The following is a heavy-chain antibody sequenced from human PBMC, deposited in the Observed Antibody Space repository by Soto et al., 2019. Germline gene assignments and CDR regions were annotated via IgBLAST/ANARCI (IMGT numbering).Heavy chain of an antibody. CDR2: FDPEDGET. CDR1: GYTLTELS. J-gene: IGHJ4*02. Sequence: GASVKVSCKVSGYTLTELSMHWVRQAPGKGLEWMGGFDPEDGETIYAQKFQGRVTMTEDTSTDTAYMGLSSLRSEDTAVYYCATVPYGSGSFDYWGQGTLVTVSS. CDR3: ATVPYGSGSFDY. D-gene: IGHD3-10*01. V-gene: IGHV1-24*01.